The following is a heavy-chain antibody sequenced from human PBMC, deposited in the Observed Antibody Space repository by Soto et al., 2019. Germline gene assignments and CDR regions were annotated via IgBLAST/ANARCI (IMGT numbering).Heavy chain of an antibody. CDR1: GFTFSSYS. D-gene: IGHD6-25*01. CDR2: ISSSSSTI. J-gene: IGHJ3*02. V-gene: IGHV3-48*02. Sequence: PGGSLRLSCAASGFTFSSYSMNWVRQAPGKGLEWVSYISSSSSTIYYADSVKGRFTISRDNAKNSLYLQMNSLRDEDTAVYYCARVFMIGGQRLRAAFDIWGQETMLTVS. CDR3: ARVFMIGGQRLRAAFDI.